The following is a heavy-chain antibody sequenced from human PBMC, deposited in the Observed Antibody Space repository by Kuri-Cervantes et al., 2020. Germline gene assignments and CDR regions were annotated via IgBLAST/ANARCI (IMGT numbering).Heavy chain of an antibody. CDR3: AKVSLAGSTFHSLATLSGMDV. CDR1: GFTLSSYA. V-gene: IGHV3-30*18. D-gene: IGHD1-14*01. Sequence: GESLKISCAASGFTLSSYAMNWVRQTPGKGLEWVAVISSDGSNKNYADSVKGRFTISRDNSKNTLYLQMNSLRAEDTAVYYCAKVSLAGSTFHSLATLSGMDVWGQGTTVTVSS. J-gene: IGHJ6*02. CDR2: ISSDGSNK.